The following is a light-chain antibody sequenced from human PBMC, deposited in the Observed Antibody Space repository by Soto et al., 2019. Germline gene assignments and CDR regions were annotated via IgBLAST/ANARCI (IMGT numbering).Light chain of an antibody. CDR1: QSVSSSY. CDR3: QQYGSSPPWYT. V-gene: IGKV3-20*01. J-gene: IGKJ2*01. CDR2: GAS. Sequence: EIVLTQSPGTLSLSPGERATLSCRASQSVSSSYLAWYQQKPGQAPRLLIYGASSRATGIPDSFSGSGSGTDFTLTISRLEPEDFAVYYCQQYGSSPPWYTFGQGTKLEIK.